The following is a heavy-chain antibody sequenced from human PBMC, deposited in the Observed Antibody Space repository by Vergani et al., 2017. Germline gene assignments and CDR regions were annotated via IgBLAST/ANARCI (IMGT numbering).Heavy chain of an antibody. V-gene: IGHV4-34*01. CDR3: AGHSANHDYGDY. J-gene: IGHJ4*02. CDR2: INHSGST. Sequence: QVQLQQWGAGLLKPSETLSLTCAVYGGSFSGYYWSWIRQPPGKGLEWIGEINHSGSTNYNPSLKSRVTISLDTSKNQFSLKLSSVTAADTAVYYCAGHSANHDYGDYWGQGTLVTVSS. D-gene: IGHD1-14*01. CDR1: GGSFSGYY.